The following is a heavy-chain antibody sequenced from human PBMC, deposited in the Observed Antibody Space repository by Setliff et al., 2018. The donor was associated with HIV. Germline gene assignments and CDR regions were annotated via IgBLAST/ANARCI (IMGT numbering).Heavy chain of an antibody. V-gene: IGHV1-2*02. CDR3: ATLDY. CDR2: INPNSGDT. CDR1: GYTFTTSD. J-gene: IGHJ4*02. Sequence: ASVKVSSKTSGYTFTTSDINWVRQAPGQGLEWMGWINPNSGDTNYAQKFQGRVTMTTDTPISTAYMELSRLRSDDTAVYYCATLDYWGQGTLVTVSS.